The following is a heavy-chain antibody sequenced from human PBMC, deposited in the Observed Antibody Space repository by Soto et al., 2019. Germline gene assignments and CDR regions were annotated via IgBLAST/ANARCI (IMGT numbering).Heavy chain of an antibody. J-gene: IGHJ4*02. CDR1: GDSIRGYY. CDR3: ARVQYGDYGPGDY. V-gene: IGHV4-59*01. CDR2: IYSSGNT. D-gene: IGHD4-17*01. Sequence: KPSETLSLTCTVSGDSIRGYYWSWIRQPPGKGLEWIGYIYSSGNTKYNPSLKSRVTISVDTSKNQFSLRVTSMTAADTAVYYCARVQYGDYGPGDYWGQGTLVTVSS.